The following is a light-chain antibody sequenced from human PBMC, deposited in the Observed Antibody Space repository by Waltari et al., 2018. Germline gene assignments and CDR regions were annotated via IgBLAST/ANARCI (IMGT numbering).Light chain of an antibody. Sequence: QSALTQPASVSGSPGQSITISCTGTSSDVGSYNFVSWYQQHPGKSPKLMIYEVSKRPSWVSNRFSGSKSGNAASLTISGLQSEDEADYYCNSFATSSVWVFCGGTKLTVL. J-gene: IGLJ3*02. CDR3: NSFATSSVWV. V-gene: IGLV2-23*02. CDR1: SSDVGSYNF. CDR2: EVS.